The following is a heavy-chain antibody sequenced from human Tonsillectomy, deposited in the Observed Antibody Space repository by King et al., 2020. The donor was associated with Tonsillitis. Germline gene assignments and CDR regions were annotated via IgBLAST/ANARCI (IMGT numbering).Heavy chain of an antibody. CDR1: GFICSDYV. CDR2: ISGSGDTT. Sequence: VQLVESGGGLVHPGGSLRLSCTASGFICSDYVMNWVRQAPGKGLEWVSAISGSGDTTYYADSVKGRFTISRDNSKNSLSLQMSSLRAEDTAIYYCAANGGFDYWGQGALVTVSS. J-gene: IGHJ4*02. CDR3: AANGGFDY. V-gene: IGHV3-23*04.